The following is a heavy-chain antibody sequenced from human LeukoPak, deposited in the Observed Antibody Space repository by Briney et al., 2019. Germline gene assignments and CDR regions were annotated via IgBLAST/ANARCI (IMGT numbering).Heavy chain of an antibody. J-gene: IGHJ5*01. D-gene: IGHD2-2*01. Sequence: GGSLRLSCAASGFTFSRFSMNWVRQAPGKGLEWVSAISASGGTTYYADSVKGRFTISRDNSENTLFLQMNGLRAEDTAVYYCAKEPREYCSSTSCPNWFDSWGQGTLVTVSS. V-gene: IGHV3-23*01. CDR3: AKEPREYCSSTSCPNWFDS. CDR1: GFTFSRFS. CDR2: ISASGGTT.